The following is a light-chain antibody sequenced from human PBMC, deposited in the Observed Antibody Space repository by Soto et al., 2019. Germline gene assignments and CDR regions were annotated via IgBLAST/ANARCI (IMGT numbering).Light chain of an antibody. Sequence: QLVLTQPPSASGTPGQRVTISCSGSGSNIGSNAVNWYQQLPGSAPKLLIYSNNQRTSGVPDRFSGSKSGTSASLAISGLQSEDEADYYCAAWDDSVNGVVFGGGTQLTVL. CDR1: GSNIGSNA. CDR2: SNN. J-gene: IGLJ2*01. V-gene: IGLV1-44*01. CDR3: AAWDDSVNGVV.